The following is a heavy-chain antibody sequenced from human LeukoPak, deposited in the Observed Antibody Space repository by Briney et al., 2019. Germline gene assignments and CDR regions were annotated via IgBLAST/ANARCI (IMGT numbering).Heavy chain of an antibody. J-gene: IGHJ4*02. CDR3: ARTVGTHRFDY. D-gene: IGHD4-23*01. V-gene: IGHV4-39*01. CDR1: GGSISSSDYY. Sequence: SETLSLTCTVSGGSISSSDYYWGWLRQPPGERLEWIGTIYYNGNTYYNPSLQSRVIISVDTSKNQFSLKLTSVTAPDTAVYYCARTVGTHRFDYWGQGILVTLSS. CDR2: IYYNGNT.